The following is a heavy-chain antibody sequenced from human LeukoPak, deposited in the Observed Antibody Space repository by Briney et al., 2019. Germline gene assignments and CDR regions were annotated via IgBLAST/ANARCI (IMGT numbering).Heavy chain of an antibody. Sequence: PSETLSLTCTVSGYSISSGYYWGWIRQPPGKGLEWIGSIYHSGSTYYNPSLKSRVTISVDTSKNQFSLKLSSVTAADTAVYYCARDCSGTSCRRGWFDPWGQGTLVTVSS. CDR1: GYSISSGYY. J-gene: IGHJ5*02. D-gene: IGHD2-2*01. CDR2: IYHSGST. V-gene: IGHV4-38-2*02. CDR3: ARDCSGTSCRRGWFDP.